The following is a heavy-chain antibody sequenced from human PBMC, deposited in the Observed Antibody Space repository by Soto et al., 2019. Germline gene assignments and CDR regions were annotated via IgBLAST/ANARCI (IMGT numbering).Heavy chain of an antibody. CDR1: GFTFSSYA. V-gene: IGHV3-30-3*01. CDR3: ARDIQLWSVYVGLVDY. J-gene: IGHJ4*02. D-gene: IGHD5-18*01. CDR2: ISYDGSNK. Sequence: GGSLRLSCAASGFTFSSYAMHWVRQAPGKGLEWVAVISYDGSNKYYADSVKGRFTISRDNSKNTLYLQMNSLRAEDTAVYYCARDIQLWSVYVGLVDYWGQGTLVTVSS.